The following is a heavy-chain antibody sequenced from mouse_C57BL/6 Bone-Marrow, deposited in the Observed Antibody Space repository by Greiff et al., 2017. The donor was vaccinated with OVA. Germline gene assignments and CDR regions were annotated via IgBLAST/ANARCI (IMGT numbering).Heavy chain of an antibody. CDR1: GFSLSTFGMG. Sequence: QVTLKVSGPGILQPSQTLSLTCSFSGFSLSTFGMGVGWIRQPSGKGLEWLAHIWWDDAKYYNPALKSPPPISKDTSKNQVFLKIANVDTADTATYYCARSRIYYGGFFAYWGQGTLFTVSA. CDR2: IWWDDAK. V-gene: IGHV8-8*01. CDR3: ARSRIYYGGFFAY. D-gene: IGHD2-1*01. J-gene: IGHJ3*01.